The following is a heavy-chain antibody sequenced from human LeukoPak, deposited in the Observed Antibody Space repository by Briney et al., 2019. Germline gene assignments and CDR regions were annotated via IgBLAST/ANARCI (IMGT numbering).Heavy chain of an antibody. CDR3: AREGASGGYDWGWFDP. D-gene: IGHD5-12*01. J-gene: IGHJ5*02. CDR1: GYSISSGYY. V-gene: IGHV4-38-2*02. CDR2: IYHIGTT. Sequence: SETLPLTCAVSGYSISSGYYWVWIRQPPGKGLEWIGSIYHIGTTYYNPSLKSRVIISVDMSKNQFSLKLSSVTAADTAVYFCAREGASGGYDWGWFDPWGQGTLVTVSS.